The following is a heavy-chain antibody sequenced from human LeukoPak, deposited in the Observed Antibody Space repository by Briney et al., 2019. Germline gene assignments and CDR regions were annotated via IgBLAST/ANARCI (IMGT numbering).Heavy chain of an antibody. CDR3: AKDGWYYFDY. CDR1: GFTFDDYT. Sequence: GGSLRLSCAASGFTFDDYTMHWVRQAPGKGLEWVSLISWDGGSTYYADSVKGRFTISRDNSKNSLYLQMNSLRADDTAVYYCAKDGWYYFDYWGQGTLVTVSS. D-gene: IGHD6-19*01. V-gene: IGHV3-43*01. J-gene: IGHJ4*02. CDR2: ISWDGGST.